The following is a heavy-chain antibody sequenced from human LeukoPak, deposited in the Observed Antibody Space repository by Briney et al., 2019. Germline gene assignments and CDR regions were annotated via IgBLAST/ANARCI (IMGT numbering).Heavy chain of an antibody. CDR3: AKAGGGYCSSTSCYLDWFDP. CDR1: GFTFSSYA. Sequence: GGSLRLSCEASGFTFSSYAMSWVRQAPGKGLEWVSAISGSGGSTYYADSVKGRFTISRDNSKNTLYLQMNSLRAEDTAVYYCAKAGGGYCSSTSCYLDWFDPWGQGTLVTVSS. D-gene: IGHD2-2*03. CDR2: ISGSGGST. J-gene: IGHJ5*02. V-gene: IGHV3-23*01.